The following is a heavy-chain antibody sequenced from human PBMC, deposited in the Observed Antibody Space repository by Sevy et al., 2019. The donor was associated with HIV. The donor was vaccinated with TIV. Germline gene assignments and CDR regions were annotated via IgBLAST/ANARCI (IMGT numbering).Heavy chain of an antibody. CDR1: GGSISSSSYY. CDR2: IYYSGST. D-gene: IGHD3-10*01. CDR3: ARLPYGMGSGSYYVDV. J-gene: IGHJ6*02. Sequence: SETLSLTCTVSGGSISSSSYYWGWIRQPPGKGLEGIGRIYYSGSTYYNPSLKSRVTISVDTSKNQFSLKLSSVTAADPAVYYCARLPYGMGSGSYYVDVWGQGTTVTVSS. V-gene: IGHV4-39*01.